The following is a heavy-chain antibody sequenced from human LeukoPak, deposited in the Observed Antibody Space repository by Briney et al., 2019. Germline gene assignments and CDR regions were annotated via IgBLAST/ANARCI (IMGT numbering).Heavy chain of an antibody. CDR2: IHYSGST. J-gene: IGHJ4*02. D-gene: IGHD3-3*01. CDR3: ARAKDDFWSGYYMIDY. CDR1: GGSISSHY. Sequence: SETLSLTCTVSGGSISSHYWSWIRQPPGKGLEWIGYIHYSGSTNYNPSLKSRVTISVDTSKNQFSLKLSSVTAADTAVYYCARAKDDFWSGYYMIDYWGQGTLVTVSS. V-gene: IGHV4-59*11.